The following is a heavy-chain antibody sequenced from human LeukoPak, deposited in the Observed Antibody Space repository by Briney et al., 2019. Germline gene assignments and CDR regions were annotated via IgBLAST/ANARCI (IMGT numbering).Heavy chain of an antibody. CDR2: ISSSGSTI. CDR1: GFTFSSYE. D-gene: IGHD3-10*01. CDR3: AKIGYSGSGVGYYMDV. J-gene: IGHJ6*03. V-gene: IGHV3-48*03. Sequence: GGSLRPSCAASGFTFSSYETNWVRQAPGEGLEWVSYISSSGSTINYADSVKGRFTISRDNSKNTLYLQMNSLRAEDTAVYYWAKIGYSGSGVGYYMDVWGKGTTVTISS.